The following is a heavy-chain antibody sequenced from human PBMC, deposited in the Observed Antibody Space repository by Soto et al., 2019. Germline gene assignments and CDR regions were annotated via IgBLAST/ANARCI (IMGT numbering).Heavy chain of an antibody. D-gene: IGHD5-12*01. V-gene: IGHV4-31*03. Sequence: PSETLSLTCTVPGGSISSGDYYWSWIRQHPGKGLEWIGHIYNSGSTYYNPSLKSRVTISVDTSKNQFSLKLNSVTAADTAMYYCARPWRIDAFDIWGQGTMVTVSS. J-gene: IGHJ3*02. CDR3: ARPWRIDAFDI. CDR1: GGSISSGDYY. CDR2: IYNSGST.